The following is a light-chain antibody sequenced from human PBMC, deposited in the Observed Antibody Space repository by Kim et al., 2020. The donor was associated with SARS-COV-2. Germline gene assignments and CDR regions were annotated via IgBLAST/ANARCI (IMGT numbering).Light chain of an antibody. CDR3: QVWDLSSGV. J-gene: IGLJ1*01. CDR2: YDS. V-gene: IGLV3-21*01. CDR1: NIGSKS. Sequence: SYELTQPPSVSVAPGKTARITCGGNNIGSKSVHWYQQKPGQAPVLVIYYDSDRPSGIPERFSGSNSGNTATLTISRVEAGDEADYYCQVWDLSSGVFGTGTKVTGL.